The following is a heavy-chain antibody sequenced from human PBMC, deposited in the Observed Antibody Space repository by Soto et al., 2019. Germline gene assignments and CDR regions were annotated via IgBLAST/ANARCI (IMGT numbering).Heavy chain of an antibody. J-gene: IGHJ6*02. CDR1: GFTFSSYA. CDR3: ARDPHSGSYYADSYYGMDV. D-gene: IGHD1-26*01. CDR2: ISYDGSNK. V-gene: IGHV3-30-3*01. Sequence: QVQLVESGGGVVQPGRSLRLSCAASGFTFSSYAMHWVRQAPGTGLEWVAVISYDGSNKYYADSVKGRFTISRDNSKNTLYLQMNSLRAEDTAVYYCARDPHSGSYYADSYYGMDVWGQGTTVTVSS.